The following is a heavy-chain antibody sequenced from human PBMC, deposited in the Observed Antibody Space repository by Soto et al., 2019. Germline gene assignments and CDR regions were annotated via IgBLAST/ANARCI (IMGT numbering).Heavy chain of an antibody. CDR3: ASGPGDYGGNSASDY. V-gene: IGHV1-69*06. CDR1: GGTFSSYA. J-gene: IGHJ4*02. CDR2: IIPIFGTA. Sequence: SVKVSCKASGGTFSSYAISWVRQAPGQGLEWMGGIIPIFGTANYAQKFQGRVTITADKSTSTAYMELSSLRSEDTAVYYCASGPGDYGGNSASDYRGQGPLVTVSS. D-gene: IGHD4-17*01.